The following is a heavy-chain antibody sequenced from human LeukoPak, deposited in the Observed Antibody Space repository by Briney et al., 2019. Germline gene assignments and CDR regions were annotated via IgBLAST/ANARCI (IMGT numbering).Heavy chain of an antibody. CDR3: AKRGSVGTLGHFDY. CDR2: INTDGSST. Sequence: GGSLRLSCVVSGFTLSSYWMHWVRQAPGKGLVWVSRINTDGSSTSYADSVKGRFTISRDNAKNTLFLQMNSLRAEDTAVYYCAKRGSVGTLGHFDYWGQGTLVTVSS. CDR1: GFTLSSYW. V-gene: IGHV3-74*01. D-gene: IGHD6-13*01. J-gene: IGHJ4*02.